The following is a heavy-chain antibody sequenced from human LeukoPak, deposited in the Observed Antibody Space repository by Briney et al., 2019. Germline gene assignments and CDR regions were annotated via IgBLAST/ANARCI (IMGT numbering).Heavy chain of an antibody. D-gene: IGHD2-2*01. CDR3: ARGGYVSKYQLPAVDLFDY. CDR1: GGTFSSYA. V-gene: IGHV1-69*05. Sequence: ASVKVSCKASGGTFSSYAISWVRQAPGQGLGWMGGIIPIFGTANYAQKFQGRVTITTDESTSTAYMELSSLRSEDTAVYYCARGGYVSKYQLPAVDLFDYWGQGTLVTVSS. J-gene: IGHJ4*02. CDR2: IIPIFGTA.